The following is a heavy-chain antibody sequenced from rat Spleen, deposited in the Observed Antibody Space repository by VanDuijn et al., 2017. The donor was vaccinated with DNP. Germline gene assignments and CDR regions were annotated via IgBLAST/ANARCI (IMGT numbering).Heavy chain of an antibody. D-gene: IGHD1-2*01. J-gene: IGHJ3*01. CDR2: ISSGGST. V-gene: IGHV2S8*01. CDR3: TRDYYSSSFVY. CDR1: GFSLTSNG. Sequence: QVQLEESGPGLMQPSETLSLTCTVSGFSLTSNGVSWVRQPPGKGLEWIAAISSGGSTYYNSTLKSRLSISRDTSKSQVFLKVNSLQTEDTAIYFCTRDYYSSSFVYWGQGTLVTVSS.